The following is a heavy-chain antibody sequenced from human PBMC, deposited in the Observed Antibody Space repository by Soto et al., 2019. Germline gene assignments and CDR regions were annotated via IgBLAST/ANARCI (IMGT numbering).Heavy chain of an antibody. D-gene: IGHD3-3*01. V-gene: IGHV4-34*01. CDR1: GGSLSGYY. J-gene: IGHJ4*02. CDR2: INHSGST. Sequence: SETLSLTCAVYGGSLSGYYWSWIRQPPGKGLEWIGEINHSGSTNYNPSLKSRVTISVDTSKNQFSLKLSSVTAADTAVYYCARWGVFWSGYFDYWGQGTLVTVSS. CDR3: ARWGVFWSGYFDY.